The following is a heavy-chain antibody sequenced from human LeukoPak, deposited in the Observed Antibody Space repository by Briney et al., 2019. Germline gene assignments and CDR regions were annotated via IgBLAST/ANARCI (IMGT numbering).Heavy chain of an antibody. CDR2: INPSGGST. D-gene: IGHD3-9*01. J-gene: IGHJ4*02. CDR3: ARNDILTGRVDY. V-gene: IGHV1-46*01. Sequence: ASVKVSCKASGYTFTSCYMHWVRQAPGQGLEWTGIINPSGGSTSYAQKFRGRVTMTRDTSTSTVYMELSSLRSEDTAVYYCARNDILTGRVDYWGQGTLVTVSS. CDR1: GYTFTSCY.